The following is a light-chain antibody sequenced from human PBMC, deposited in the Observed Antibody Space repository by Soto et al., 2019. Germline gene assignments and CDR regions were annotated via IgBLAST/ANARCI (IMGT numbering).Light chain of an antibody. Sequence: DIQMAQSPSSLSASVGDRVTITCRASQSISSYLNWYQKKPGKAPQLLIYATSTLQSGVPSRFSGSGSGTDFTLTISSLQPEDFATYYFQQSDNTPFTFGPGT. CDR1: QSISSY. V-gene: IGKV1-39*01. J-gene: IGKJ3*01. CDR2: ATS. CDR3: QQSDNTPFT.